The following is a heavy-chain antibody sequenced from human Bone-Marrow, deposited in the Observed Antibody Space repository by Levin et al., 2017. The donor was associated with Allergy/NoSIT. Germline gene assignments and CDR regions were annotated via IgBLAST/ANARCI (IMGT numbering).Heavy chain of an antibody. J-gene: IGHJ4*02. CDR2: ISVYNGNT. Sequence: PGASVKVSCKASGYTFTNYAITWVRQAPGQGLEWMGWISVYNGNTNYAQKLQGRVTLTTDTSTNTAYMELRSLRSDDTAVYYCARGVAPCSSTTCYGLHLLPPYWGQGTLVTVSS. D-gene: IGHD2-2*01. V-gene: IGHV1-18*01. CDR1: GYTFTNYA. CDR3: ARGVAPCSSTTCYGLHLLPPY.